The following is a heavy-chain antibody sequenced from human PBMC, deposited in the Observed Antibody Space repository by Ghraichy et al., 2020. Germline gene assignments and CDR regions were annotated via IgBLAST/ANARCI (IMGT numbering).Heavy chain of an antibody. D-gene: IGHD4-17*01. CDR1: GDSINSGGYY. V-gene: IGHV4-31*03. CDR2: IYSSADT. Sequence: SETLSLTCTVSGDSINSGGYYWSWIRQYPGKGLEWIGYIYSSADTFYTPSLKSRDTISLDTSKNQFSLSLTSVTSADTAFYYCARGNDYGDGLALCYFDFWGQGTLVSVSP. J-gene: IGHJ4*02. CDR3: ARGNDYGDGLALCYFDF.